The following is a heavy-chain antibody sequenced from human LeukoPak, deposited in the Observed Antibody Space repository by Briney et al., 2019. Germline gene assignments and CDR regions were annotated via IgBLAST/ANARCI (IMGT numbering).Heavy chain of an antibody. Sequence: QPGGSLRLSCAASGFTFSSYWMSWVRQAPGKGLESVANIKQDGSEKYYVDSVKGRFTISRDNAKNSLYLQMNSLRAEDTAVYYCARRYCGGDCYFDYWGQGTLVAVSS. CDR2: IKQDGSEK. V-gene: IGHV3-7*01. CDR3: ARRYCGGDCYFDY. CDR1: GFTFSSYW. D-gene: IGHD2-21*01. J-gene: IGHJ4*02.